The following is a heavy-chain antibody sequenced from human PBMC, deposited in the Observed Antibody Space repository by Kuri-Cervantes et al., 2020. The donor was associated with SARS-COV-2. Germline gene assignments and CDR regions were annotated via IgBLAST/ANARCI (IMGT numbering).Heavy chain of an antibody. CDR3: AREVLPAAHSNYYYYMDV. D-gene: IGHD2-2*01. J-gene: IGHJ6*03. Sequence: ASVKVSCKTSGYTFTNYYIHWVRQAPGQGLEWMGIVNPSDDSTIYAQKFQGRVTMTRDTSTGTAYMELSSLRSEDTAVYYCAREVLPAAHSNYYYYMDVWGKGTTVTVSS. V-gene: IGHV1-46*01. CDR2: VNPSDDST. CDR1: GYTFTNYY.